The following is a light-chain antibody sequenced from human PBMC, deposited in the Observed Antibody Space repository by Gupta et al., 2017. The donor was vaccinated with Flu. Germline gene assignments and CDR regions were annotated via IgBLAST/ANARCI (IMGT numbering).Light chain of an antibody. Sequence: DIQMTQSPSSLSASVGDRVTITCRASQSISSYLNWYQQKPGKAPKLLIYAASSLQSGVPSRFSGSGSGTDFTLTISRLQPEDFATYYCQQSYSNPYTFGQGTKLEIK. J-gene: IGKJ2*01. CDR3: QQSYSNPYT. V-gene: IGKV1-39*01. CDR2: AAS. CDR1: QSISSY.